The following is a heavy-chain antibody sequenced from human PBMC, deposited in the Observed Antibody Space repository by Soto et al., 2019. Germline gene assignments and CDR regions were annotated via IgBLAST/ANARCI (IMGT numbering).Heavy chain of an antibody. V-gene: IGHV1-69*13. CDR1: GGTFSSYA. D-gene: IGHD2-2*01. J-gene: IGHJ6*02. CDR2: IIPIFGTA. CDR3: ARAYCSSTSCYYYGMDV. Sequence: SVKVSCKXSGGTFSSYAISWVRQAPGQGLEWMGGIIPIFGTANYAQKFQGRVTITADESTSTAYMELSSLRSEDTAVYYCARAYCSSTSCYYYGMDVWGQGTTVTVSS.